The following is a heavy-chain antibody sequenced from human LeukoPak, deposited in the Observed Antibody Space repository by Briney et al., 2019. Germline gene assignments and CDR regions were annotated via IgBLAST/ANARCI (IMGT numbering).Heavy chain of an antibody. CDR2: IYYSGST. J-gene: IGHJ4*02. D-gene: IGHD2-21*01. CDR3: ARATTRAGDNYFDY. V-gene: IGHV4-59*01. Sequence: SETLSLTCTVSGGSISSYYWSWIRQPPGKGLEWIGYIYYSGSTNYNPSLKSRVTISVDTSKNQFSLKLSSVTAADTAVYYCARATTRAGDNYFDYWGQGTLVTVSS. CDR1: GGSISSYY.